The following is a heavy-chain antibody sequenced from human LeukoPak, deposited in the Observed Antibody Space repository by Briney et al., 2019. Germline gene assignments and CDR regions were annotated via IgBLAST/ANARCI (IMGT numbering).Heavy chain of an antibody. CDR1: GFTFSNFW. D-gene: IGHD3-22*01. V-gene: IGHV3-74*01. CDR2: INSDGSST. J-gene: IGHJ3*02. Sequence: GGSLRLSCATSGFTFSNFWMHWVRQAPGKGLLCVSRINSDGSSTNYADSVKGRFTISRDNAKNTLYLQMNSLRVEDTAVYYCARAQSKYYYDSSGYPHDAFDIWGQGTMVTVSS. CDR3: ARAQSKYYYDSSGYPHDAFDI.